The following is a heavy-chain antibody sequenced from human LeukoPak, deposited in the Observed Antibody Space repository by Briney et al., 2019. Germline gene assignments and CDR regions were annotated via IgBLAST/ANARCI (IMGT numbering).Heavy chain of an antibody. V-gene: IGHV1-46*01. CDR3: ARIRDGYNDAYDI. D-gene: IGHD5-24*01. J-gene: IGHJ3*02. CDR1: GYTFSNYY. CDR2: INPTAGNT. Sequence: ASVKVSCKASGYTFSNYYLHWVRQAPGQGLEWMGLINPTAGNTYYAQRFQGRVTMTRNTSTSTVYMELSSLRSEDTAVYYCARIRDGYNDAYDIWGQGTMVTVSS.